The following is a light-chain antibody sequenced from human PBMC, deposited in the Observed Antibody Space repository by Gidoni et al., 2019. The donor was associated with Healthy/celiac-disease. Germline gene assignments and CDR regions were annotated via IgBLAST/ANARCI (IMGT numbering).Light chain of an antibody. CDR3: MQALQTPGT. Sequence: DIVMTQSPLSLPVTPGEQASISCRSSQSLLHSNGYNYLDWYLQKPGQSPPLLIFLGANRAAGVPDRFIGRGSGTDVTLKISRVEAEDVGVYYCMQALQTPGTFGQGTKLEIK. CDR1: QSLLHSNGYNY. V-gene: IGKV2-28*01. CDR2: LGA. J-gene: IGKJ2*01.